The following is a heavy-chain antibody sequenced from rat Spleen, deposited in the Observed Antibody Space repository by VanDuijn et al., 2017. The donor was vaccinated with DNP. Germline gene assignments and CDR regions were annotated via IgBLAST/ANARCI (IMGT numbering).Heavy chain of an antibody. J-gene: IGHJ3*01. CDR3: ARGGDGYDY. Sequence: EVQLVESGGGLVQPGRSLKLSCAVSGFTFSDYYMTWIRQAPGKGLEWVATISDDSSTTYYRDSMKGRFTISRDNAKNTQYLQMDSLRSEDTATYYCARGGDGYDYWGQGTLVTVSS. CDR2: ISDDSSTT. D-gene: IGHD1-12*03. CDR1: GFTFSDYY. V-gene: IGHV5-7*01.